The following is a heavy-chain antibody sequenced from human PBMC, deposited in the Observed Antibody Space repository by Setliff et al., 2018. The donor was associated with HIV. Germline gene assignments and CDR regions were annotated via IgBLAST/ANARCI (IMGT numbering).Heavy chain of an antibody. D-gene: IGHD2-15*01. Sequence: GGSLRLSCAASGFTFSSYWMHWVRQAPGKGLVWVSRINTDGSSATYADSLKGRFTISRDNARSSLYLEMNSLRAEDTAVYYCARDRGKSGGVLPGWFDSWGQGTLVTVSS. CDR2: INTDGSSA. J-gene: IGHJ5*01. V-gene: IGHV3-74*03. CDR1: GFTFSSYW. CDR3: ARDRGKSGGVLPGWFDS.